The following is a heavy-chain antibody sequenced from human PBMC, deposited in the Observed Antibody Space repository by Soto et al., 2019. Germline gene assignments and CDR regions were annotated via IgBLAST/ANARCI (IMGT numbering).Heavy chain of an antibody. D-gene: IGHD2-15*01. CDR1: GFTFSIYS. J-gene: IGHJ4*02. CDR3: ATTSRTSGYCSGGSCYRFPFDY. Sequence: GGSLRLSCAASGFTFSIYSMNWVRQAPGKGLEWVSYIMPGSSHIFYADSVKGRFTISRDNDKNSLYLQMNNLRAEDTALYYCATTSRTSGYCSGGSCYRFPFDYWGQGTLVTVSS. V-gene: IGHV3-48*01. CDR2: IMPGSSHI.